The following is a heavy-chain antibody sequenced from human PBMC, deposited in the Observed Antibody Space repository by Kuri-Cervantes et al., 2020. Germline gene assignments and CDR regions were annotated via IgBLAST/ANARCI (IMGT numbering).Heavy chain of an antibody. Sequence: ASVKVSCKASGYTFTSYAMHWVRQAPGQRLEWMGWINAGNGNTKYSQKFQGRVTITRDTSASTAYMELSSLRSEDTAVYYCAREGEAVAGPGADYWGQGTLVTVSS. J-gene: IGHJ4*02. D-gene: IGHD6-19*01. CDR2: INAGNGNT. CDR1: GYTFTSYA. CDR3: AREGEAVAGPGADY. V-gene: IGHV1-3*01.